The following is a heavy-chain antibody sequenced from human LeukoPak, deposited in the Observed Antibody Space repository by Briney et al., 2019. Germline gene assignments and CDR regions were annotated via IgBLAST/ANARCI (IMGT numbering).Heavy chain of an antibody. D-gene: IGHD6-19*01. V-gene: IGHV1-69*05. CDR3: ARDSSSGSDGYFQH. CDR1: GGTFSSYA. J-gene: IGHJ1*01. CDR2: IIPIFGTA. Sequence: SVKVSCKASGGTFSSYAISWVRQAPGQGLEWMGGIIPIFGTANYAQKFQGRVTITTDESTSTACMELSSLRSEDTAVYYCARDSSSGSDGYFQHWGQGTLVTVSS.